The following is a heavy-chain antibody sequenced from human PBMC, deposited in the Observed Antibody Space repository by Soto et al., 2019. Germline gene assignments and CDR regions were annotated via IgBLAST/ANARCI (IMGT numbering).Heavy chain of an antibody. J-gene: IGHJ6*02. V-gene: IGHV3-30-3*01. CDR3: ARDLSGVYYYGMDV. Sequence: SLRLSCAASGFTFSSYAMHWVRQAPGKGLEWVAVISYDGSNKYYADSVKGRFTISRDNSKNTLYLQMNSLGAEDTAVYYCARDLSGVYYYGMDVWGQGTTVTVCS. CDR1: GFTFSSYA. CDR2: ISYDGSNK.